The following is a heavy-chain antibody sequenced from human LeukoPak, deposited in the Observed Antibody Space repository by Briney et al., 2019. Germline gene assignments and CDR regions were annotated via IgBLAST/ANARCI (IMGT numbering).Heavy chain of an antibody. CDR2: IFHSGST. J-gene: IGHJ5*02. Sequence: SETLSLTCTVSGGSISSSSYYWGWIRQPPGKGLEWIATIFHSGSTYYNPSLKSRVTVSVDTSKNQFSLKLSSVTAADTAVYFCAGTPYGGAPPNWFDPWGQGTLVTVSS. D-gene: IGHD4-23*01. CDR1: GGSISSSSYY. V-gene: IGHV4-39*07. CDR3: AGTPYGGAPPNWFDP.